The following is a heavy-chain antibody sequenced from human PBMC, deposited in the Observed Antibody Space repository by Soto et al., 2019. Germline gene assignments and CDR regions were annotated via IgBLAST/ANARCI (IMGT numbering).Heavy chain of an antibody. CDR1: GGTFSSYT. CDR2: IIPILGIA. Sequence: SVKVSCKASGGTFSSYTISWVRQAPGQGLEWMGRIIPILGIANYAQKFQGRVTITADKSTSTAYMELSSLRSEDTAVYYCARVGKRGKQNRYAFDIWGQGTMVTV. J-gene: IGHJ3*02. V-gene: IGHV1-69*02. D-gene: IGHD1-1*01. CDR3: ARVGKRGKQNRYAFDI.